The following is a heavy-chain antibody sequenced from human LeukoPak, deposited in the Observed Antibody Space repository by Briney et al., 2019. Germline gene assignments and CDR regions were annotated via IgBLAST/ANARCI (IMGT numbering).Heavy chain of an antibody. Sequence: GGSLRLSCAASAFTFSGSAMHWVRQASGKGLEWVGRIRSKANSYATAYAASVKGRFTISRDDSKNTAYLQMNSLKTEDTAVYYCAKRSWIQLWNPFDYWGQGTLVTVSS. CDR3: AKRSWIQLWNPFDY. V-gene: IGHV3-73*01. CDR2: IRSKANSYAT. J-gene: IGHJ4*02. CDR1: AFTFSGSA. D-gene: IGHD5-18*01.